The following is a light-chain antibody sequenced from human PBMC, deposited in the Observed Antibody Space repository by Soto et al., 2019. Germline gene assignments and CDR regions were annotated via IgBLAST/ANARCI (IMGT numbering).Light chain of an antibody. Sequence: QLVLTQPPSASGTPGQRVTISCSGSSSNIGSNYVCWYQRLPGTAPKLLIYRDDQRPSGVPDRFSGSKSGTSASLAISGLRSEDEADYYCAAWDDSLSGWVFGGGTKLTVL. CDR1: SSNIGSNY. CDR3: AAWDDSLSGWV. CDR2: RDD. J-gene: IGLJ3*02. V-gene: IGLV1-47*01.